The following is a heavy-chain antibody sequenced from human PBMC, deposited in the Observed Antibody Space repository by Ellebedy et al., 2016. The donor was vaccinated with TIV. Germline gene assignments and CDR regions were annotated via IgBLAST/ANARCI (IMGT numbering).Heavy chain of an antibody. CDR1: GFTFSSYA. J-gene: IGHJ5*02. CDR2: ISGSGGST. Sequence: GESLKISXAASGFTFSSYAMSWVRQAPGKGLEWVSAISGSGGSTYYADSVKGRFTISRDNSKNTLYLQMNSLRAEDTAVYYCAKGDWFDPWGQGTLVTVSS. V-gene: IGHV3-23*01. CDR3: AKGDWFDP. D-gene: IGHD3-16*01.